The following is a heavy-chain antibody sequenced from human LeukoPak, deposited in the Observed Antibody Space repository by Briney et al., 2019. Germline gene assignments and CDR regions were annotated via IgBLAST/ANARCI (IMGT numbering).Heavy chain of an antibody. D-gene: IGHD6-19*01. CDR2: IFYSGST. V-gene: IGHV4-39*01. Sequence: SETLSLTCTVSGGSISRSSDYWGRIRQPPGKGLDWIGSIFYSGSTYYNPSLKSRVTISVDTSKNQFSLKLTSVTAADTAVYYCARIVLIAVAGTGWFDPWGQGTLVTVSS. CDR1: GGSISRSSDY. CDR3: ARIVLIAVAGTGWFDP. J-gene: IGHJ5*02.